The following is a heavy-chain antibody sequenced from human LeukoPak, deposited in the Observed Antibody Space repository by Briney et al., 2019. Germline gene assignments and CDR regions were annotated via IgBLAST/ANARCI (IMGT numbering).Heavy chain of an antibody. CDR1: GFTFSSYW. CDR3: ARSRYSSSPFDY. CDR2: INSDGSST. J-gene: IGHJ4*02. V-gene: IGHV3-74*01. D-gene: IGHD6-13*01. Sequence: PGGSLRLSCAASGFTFSSYWMHWVCQAPGNGLVWVSRINSDGSSTSYADSVKGRFTISRDNAKNTLYLQMNSLRAEDTAVYYCARSRYSSSPFDYWGQGTLVTVSS.